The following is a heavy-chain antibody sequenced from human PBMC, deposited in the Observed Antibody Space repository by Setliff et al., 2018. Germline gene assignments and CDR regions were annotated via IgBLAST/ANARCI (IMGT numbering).Heavy chain of an antibody. CDR1: GYSFTNYW. CDR2: IKQDGSEK. Sequence: GESLKISCKGSGYSFTNYWIGWVRQMPGKGLEWMANIKQDGSEKYYVDSVKGRFSISRDNAKNSLYLQMNSLRAEDTAVYYCARDPHFDSWGQGTLVTVS. CDR3: ARDPHFDS. J-gene: IGHJ4*02. V-gene: IGHV3-7*01.